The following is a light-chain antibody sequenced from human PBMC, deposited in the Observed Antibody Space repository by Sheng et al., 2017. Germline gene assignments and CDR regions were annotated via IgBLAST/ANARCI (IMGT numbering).Light chain of an antibody. CDR2: EGN. CDR3: KSYSGSNTLVI. V-gene: IGLV2-14*02. CDR1: SSDVGSYNL. J-gene: IGLJ2*01. Sequence: QSALTQPASVSGSPGQSITISCAGTSSDVGSYNLVSWYQQYPGKAPKLMIYEGNKRPSGVSNRFSGSKSGNTASLTISGLQAEDEADYYCKSYSGSNTLVIFGGGTKLIVL.